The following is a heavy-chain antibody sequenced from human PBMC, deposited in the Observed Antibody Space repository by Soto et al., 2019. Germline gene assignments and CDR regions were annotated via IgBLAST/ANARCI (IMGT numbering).Heavy chain of an antibody. Sequence: QVQLVQSGAEVKKPGASVKVSCKASGYTFTSYGISWVRQAPGQGLEWMGWISAYNGNTKYAQKPQXXXTXXTDTSTSTAYMELRSLRSDDTAVYYCASEPNYFDYWGQGTLVTVSS. CDR2: ISAYNGNT. CDR3: ASEPNYFDY. J-gene: IGHJ4*02. CDR1: GYTFTSYG. V-gene: IGHV1-18*01.